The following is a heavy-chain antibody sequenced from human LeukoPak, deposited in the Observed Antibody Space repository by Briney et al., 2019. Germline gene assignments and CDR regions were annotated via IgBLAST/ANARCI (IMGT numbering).Heavy chain of an antibody. Sequence: GGSLRLSCAASGFTFSSYAMSWVRQAPGEGLEWVSAISGSGGSTYYADSVKGRFTISRDNSKNTLYLQMNSLRAEDTAVYYCASSGGSRCNWFDPWGQGTLVTVSS. D-gene: IGHD2-15*01. CDR1: GFTFSSYA. CDR2: ISGSGGST. V-gene: IGHV3-23*01. CDR3: ASSGGSRCNWFDP. J-gene: IGHJ5*02.